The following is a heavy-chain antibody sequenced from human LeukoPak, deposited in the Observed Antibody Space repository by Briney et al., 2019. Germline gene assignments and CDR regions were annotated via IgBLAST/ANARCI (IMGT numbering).Heavy chain of an antibody. D-gene: IGHD1-1*01. V-gene: IGHV3-74*01. CDR3: ARRGTGHGMDV. Sequence: QTGGSLRLSCAASGFTFNNYWIHWVRQVPGKGLVWVSRINNDGSSASYVDSVKGRFTISRGNAKNTLFLQMNSLRAEDTAVYYCARRGTGHGMDVWGQGTTVIVSS. CDR2: INNDGSSA. J-gene: IGHJ6*02. CDR1: GFTFNNYW.